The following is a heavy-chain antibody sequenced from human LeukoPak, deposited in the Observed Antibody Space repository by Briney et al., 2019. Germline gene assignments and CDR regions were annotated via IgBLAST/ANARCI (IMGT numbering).Heavy chain of an antibody. V-gene: IGHV3-7*05. CDR3: ARDRGDY. Sequence: GGSLTLSCAASGFTFSSYWRSWVRQAPGKGLEWVANIKQDGSEKYYVDSVKGRFTISRDNAKNSLYLQMNSLRAEDTAVYYCARDRGDYWGQGTLVTVSS. D-gene: IGHD5-12*01. J-gene: IGHJ4*02. CDR1: GFTFSSYW. CDR2: IKQDGSEK.